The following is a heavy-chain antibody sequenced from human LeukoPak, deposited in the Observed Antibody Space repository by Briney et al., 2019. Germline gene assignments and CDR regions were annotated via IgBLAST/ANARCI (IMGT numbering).Heavy chain of an antibody. V-gene: IGHV1-46*01. CDR3: ARARISYAFDY. Sequence: GASVKVSCKASGYTFTSYYMHWVRQAPGQGLEWMGIINPSGGSTSYAQKFQGRVTMTRDTSTSTVYMELSSLRAEDTAAYYCARARISYAFDYWGQGTLVTVSS. D-gene: IGHD5-18*01. J-gene: IGHJ4*02. CDR1: GYTFTSYY. CDR2: INPSGGST.